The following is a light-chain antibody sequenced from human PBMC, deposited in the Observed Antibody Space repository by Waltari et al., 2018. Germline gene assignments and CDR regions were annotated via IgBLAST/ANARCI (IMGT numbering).Light chain of an antibody. CDR2: GAS. Sequence: EIVMTQSPATLSLSPGERATLSCRASQSVSSSLAWYQQKPGQAPRLLIYGASSRATCIPDRFSGSGSGTEFTLTISSLEPEDVAVYYCQQNSNWRTFGQGTKVEIK. CDR1: QSVSSS. J-gene: IGKJ1*01. CDR3: QQNSNWRT. V-gene: IGKV3D-15*01.